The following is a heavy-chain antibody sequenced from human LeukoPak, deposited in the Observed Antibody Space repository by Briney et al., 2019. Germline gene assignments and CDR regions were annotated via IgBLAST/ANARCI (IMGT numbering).Heavy chain of an antibody. J-gene: IGHJ4*02. CDR2: VRSDGGIK. V-gene: IGHV3-30*02. Sequence: GGSLRLSCAASGFTFSSYSMNWVRQAPGKGLEWVAFVRSDGGIKYYADSVKGRFTTSRDNSRTTVYLQMNSLRAEDTAVYHCAKDLPAANFDYWGQGTLVTVSS. CDR3: AKDLPAANFDY. D-gene: IGHD2-2*01. CDR1: GFTFSSYS.